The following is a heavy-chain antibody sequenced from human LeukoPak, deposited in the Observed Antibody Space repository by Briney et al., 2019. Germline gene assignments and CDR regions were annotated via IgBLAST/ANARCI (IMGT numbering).Heavy chain of an antibody. CDR3: ARVEWYNWFDP. CDR2: IKQDGSEK. D-gene: IGHD2-8*01. J-gene: IGHJ5*02. CDR1: GFAFSSYW. Sequence: GGSLRLSCAAYGFAFSSYWMSWVRQAPGKGLEWVANIKQDGSEKYYVDSVKGRFTISRDNAKNSLYLQMNSLRAEDTAVYYCARVEWYNWFDPWGQGTLVTVSS. V-gene: IGHV3-7*01.